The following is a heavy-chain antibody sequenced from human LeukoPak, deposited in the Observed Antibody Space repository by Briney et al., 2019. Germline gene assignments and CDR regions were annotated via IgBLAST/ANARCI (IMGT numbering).Heavy chain of an antibody. D-gene: IGHD4-23*01. Sequence: GGSLRLSCAASGFTFSTFVMRWVGQAPGKGLDWVSSICGGGDKHYSDSAKGRFTISRDNAQNTLSLQMNNLRTEATGIYYCSRGAGGGPADYWGQGGLVTVSS. V-gene: IGHV3-23*05. CDR2: ICGGGDK. CDR1: GFTFSTFV. J-gene: IGHJ4*02. CDR3: SRGAGGGPADY.